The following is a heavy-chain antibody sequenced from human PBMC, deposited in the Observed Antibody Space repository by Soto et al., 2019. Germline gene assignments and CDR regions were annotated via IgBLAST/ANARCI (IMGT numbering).Heavy chain of an antibody. J-gene: IGHJ6*03. D-gene: IGHD1-20*01. Sequence: GGSLRLSCAASGLTFSGSAMHWVRQASGKGLEWVGRIRSKANSYATAYAASVKGRFTISRDDSKNTAYLQMNSLKTEDTAVYYCTRHNWNDDYYYYMDVWGKGTTVTVSS. V-gene: IGHV3-73*01. CDR3: TRHNWNDDYYYYMDV. CDR1: GLTFSGSA. CDR2: IRSKANSYAT.